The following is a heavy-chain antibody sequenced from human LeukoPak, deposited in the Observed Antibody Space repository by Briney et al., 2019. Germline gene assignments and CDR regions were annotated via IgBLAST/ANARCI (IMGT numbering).Heavy chain of an antibody. J-gene: IGHJ4*02. CDR3: TRERRGSYYAFES. V-gene: IGHV3-11*05. Sequence: PGGSLRLSCAASGFSFSDYYMSWVRQAPGKGLEWISYITTSSSTNYADSVKGRFTISRDNAKNSVVLQMNSLRAEDTAVYYCTRERRGSYYAFESWGQGTLVSVSS. CDR1: GFSFSDYY. CDR2: ITTSSST. D-gene: IGHD3-16*01.